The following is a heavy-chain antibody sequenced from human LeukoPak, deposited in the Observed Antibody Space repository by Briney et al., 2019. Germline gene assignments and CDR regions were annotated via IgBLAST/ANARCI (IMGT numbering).Heavy chain of an antibody. V-gene: IGHV4-34*01. CDR1: GGSFSGYY. Sequence: SETLSLACAVYGGSFSGYYWSWISQPPGKGLEGIGEINHSGSTNYNPSLKSRVTISVDTSKNQFSLKLSSVTAADTAVYYCARPTGGRKQQLAALGYWGQGTLVTVSS. CDR3: ARPTGGRKQQLAALGY. D-gene: IGHD6-13*01. CDR2: INHSGST. J-gene: IGHJ4*02.